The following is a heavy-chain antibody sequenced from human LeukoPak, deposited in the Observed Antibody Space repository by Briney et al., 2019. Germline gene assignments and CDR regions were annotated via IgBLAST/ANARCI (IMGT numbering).Heavy chain of an antibody. CDR1: GFTFSNYG. V-gene: IGHV3-21*01. CDR3: ARGRSITLLRGVAMSDGFDI. D-gene: IGHD3-10*01. CDR2: TDTGGNYI. Sequence: KPGGSLRLSCTASGFTFSNYGMNWVRQAPGKGLEWVSFTDTGGNYIYYGDSVKGRFTISRDNAKNLVFLQMNGLRAEDTAVYYCARGRSITLLRGVAMSDGFDIWGQGAMVAVSS. J-gene: IGHJ3*02.